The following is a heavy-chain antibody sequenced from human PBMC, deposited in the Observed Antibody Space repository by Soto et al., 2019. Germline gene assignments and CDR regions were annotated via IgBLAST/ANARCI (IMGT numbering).Heavy chain of an antibody. Sequence: GGSLRLSCAASGFTFSSYAMHWVRQAPGKGLEWVAVISYDGSNKYYADSVKGRFTISRDNSKNTLYLQMNSLRAEDTAVYYCARDIAVAGIYYYYGMDVWGQGTTVTVSS. D-gene: IGHD6-19*01. CDR3: ARDIAVAGIYYYYGMDV. J-gene: IGHJ6*02. CDR2: ISYDGSNK. V-gene: IGHV3-30-3*01. CDR1: GFTFSSYA.